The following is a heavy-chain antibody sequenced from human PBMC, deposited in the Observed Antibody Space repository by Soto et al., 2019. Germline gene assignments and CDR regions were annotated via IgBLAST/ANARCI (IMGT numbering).Heavy chain of an antibody. J-gene: IGHJ6*03. Sequence: QVKLQESGPGLVKPSETLSLTCTVSGVSISSSYWSWIRQPPGKGLGWIGYIYNSGSTNYNPSLKSRVTIPVDTSKNQPPLGLSSVTYADTTVYYCARDRAFCTGRSSYSPPAYYYYMDVWCKGTTVTVS. V-gene: IGHV4-59*01. D-gene: IGHD2-15*01. CDR3: ARDRAFCTGRSSYSPPAYYYYMDV. CDR2: IYNSGST. CDR1: GVSISSSY.